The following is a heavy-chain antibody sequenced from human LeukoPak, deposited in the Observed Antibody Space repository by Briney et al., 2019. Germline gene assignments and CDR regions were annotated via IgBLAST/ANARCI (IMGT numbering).Heavy chain of an antibody. CDR2: IKSKTDGGTT. CDR1: GFTFSNAW. Sequence: GGSLRLSCAASGFTFSNAWMSWVRQAPGKGLEWVGRIKSKTDGGTTDYAAPVKGRFTISRDDSENTLYLQMNSLKTEDTAVYYCTTPVDTAMVYFDYWGQGTLVTVSS. J-gene: IGHJ4*02. CDR3: TTPVDTAMVYFDY. D-gene: IGHD5-18*01. V-gene: IGHV3-15*01.